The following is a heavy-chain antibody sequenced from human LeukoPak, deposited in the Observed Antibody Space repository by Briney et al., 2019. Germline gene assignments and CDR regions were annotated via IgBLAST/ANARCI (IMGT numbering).Heavy chain of an antibody. CDR1: GGSFSGYY. J-gene: IGHJ5*02. Sequence: PSETLSLTCAVYGGSFSGYYWSWIRQPPGKGLEWIGEINHSGSTNYNPSLKSRVTISVDTSKNQFSLKLSSVTAADTAVYYCARVVEAPVNWNDRGWFDPWGQGTLVTVSS. CDR3: ARVVEAPVNWNDRGWFDP. CDR2: INHSGST. D-gene: IGHD1-20*01. V-gene: IGHV4-34*01.